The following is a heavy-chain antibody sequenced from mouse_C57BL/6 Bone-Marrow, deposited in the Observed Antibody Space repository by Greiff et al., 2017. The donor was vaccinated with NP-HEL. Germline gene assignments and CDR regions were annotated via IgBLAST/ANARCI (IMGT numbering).Heavy chain of an antibody. CDR1: GYTFTSYG. CDR2: IYPRSGNT. Sequence: VKLKESGAELVRPGASVKLSCKASGYTFTSYGISWVKQRPGQGLEWIGEIYPRSGNTYYNEKFKGKATLTADKSSSTAYMQRRSLTSEDSSVYFCARGWFYYGCDDYAMDYWGRETSDTVSS. J-gene: IGHJ4*01. CDR3: ARGWFYYGCDDYAMDY. D-gene: IGHD2-2*01. V-gene: IGHV1-81*01.